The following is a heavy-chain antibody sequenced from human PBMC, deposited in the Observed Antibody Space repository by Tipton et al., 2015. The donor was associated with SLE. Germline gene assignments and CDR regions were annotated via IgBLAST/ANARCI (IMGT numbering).Heavy chain of an antibody. CDR3: ARQNDYGPHY. CDR2: IHHSGST. CDR1: GYSISSGYY. V-gene: IGHV4-38-2*01. Sequence: TLSLTCAVSGYSISSGYYWGWIRQPPGKGLEWIGSIHHSGSTYYNPSLKSRVTISVDTSKNQFSLKLSSVTAADTAVYYCARQNDYGPHYWGQGTLVTVSS. D-gene: IGHD4-17*01. J-gene: IGHJ4*02.